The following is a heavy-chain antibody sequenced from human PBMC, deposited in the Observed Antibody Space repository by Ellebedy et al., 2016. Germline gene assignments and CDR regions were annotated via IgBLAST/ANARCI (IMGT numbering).Heavy chain of an antibody. Sequence: GGSLRLSCAASGFTFSSYAMHWVRQAPGKGLEWVSAISGSGGSTYYADSVKGRFTISRDNSKNTLYLQMNSLRAEDTAVYYCAKVGESGDYFDYWGQGTLVTVSS. CDR3: AKVGESGDYFDY. D-gene: IGHD3-10*01. CDR2: ISGSGGST. CDR1: GFTFSSYA. V-gene: IGHV3-23*01. J-gene: IGHJ4*02.